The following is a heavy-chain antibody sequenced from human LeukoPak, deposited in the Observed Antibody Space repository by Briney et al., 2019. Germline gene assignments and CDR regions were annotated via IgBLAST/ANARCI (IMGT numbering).Heavy chain of an antibody. D-gene: IGHD2-2*01. CDR3: ARDREAGSTSCYAY. V-gene: IGHV1-2*02. CDR2: INPNSGGT. J-gene: IGHJ4*02. CDR1: GYTFTGYY. Sequence: GASVKVSCQASGYTFTGYYMHWVRQAPGQGLEWMGWINPNSGGTNYAQKFQCRVTITRETSPSTAYMELRRLRSADTAVYYCARDREAGSTSCYAYWGQGTLVTVSS.